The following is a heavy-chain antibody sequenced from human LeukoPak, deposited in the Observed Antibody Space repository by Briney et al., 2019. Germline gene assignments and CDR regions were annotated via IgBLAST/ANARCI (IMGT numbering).Heavy chain of an antibody. Sequence: GGSLRLSCAASGFVFSSYAMSWVRQAPGKGLEWVSAISGSGGSTYYADSVKGRFTISRDNSKNTLYLQMNSLRAEDTAVYYCAKDSSAPYYYDSSGYYTGTIDYWGQGTLVTVSS. D-gene: IGHD3-22*01. CDR1: GFVFSSYA. CDR2: ISGSGGST. V-gene: IGHV3-23*01. CDR3: AKDSSAPYYYDSSGYYTGTIDY. J-gene: IGHJ4*02.